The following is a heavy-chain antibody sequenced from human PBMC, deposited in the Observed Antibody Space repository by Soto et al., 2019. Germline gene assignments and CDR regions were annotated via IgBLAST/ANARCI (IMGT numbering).Heavy chain of an antibody. V-gene: IGHV1-69*01. CDR3: ARSQGSSTSLEIYYYYYYGMDV. CDR1: GGTFSNYA. D-gene: IGHD2-2*01. CDR2: IIPISGTA. Sequence: QVQLVQSGAEVKKPGSSVKVSCKASGGTFSNYAISWVRQAPGQGLEWMGGIIPISGTANYAQKFQGRVRITAGESASTADMELSSLRSEDTAVYYCARSQGSSTSLEIYYYYYYGMDVWGQGTTVTVSS. J-gene: IGHJ6*02.